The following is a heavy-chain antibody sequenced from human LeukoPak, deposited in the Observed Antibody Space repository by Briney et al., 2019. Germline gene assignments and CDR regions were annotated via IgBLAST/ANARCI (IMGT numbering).Heavy chain of an antibody. Sequence: SETLSLTCTVSGGSISRSGYYWGWIRQPPGKGLEWIGSINYSGSSYHNPALKSRVTISVDTSKNQFSLDLSSVTAADTAVYYCARQYGGNSPFDYWGQGTLVTVSS. D-gene: IGHD4-23*01. CDR2: INYSGSS. V-gene: IGHV4-39*07. CDR1: GGSISRSGYY. J-gene: IGHJ4*02. CDR3: ARQYGGNSPFDY.